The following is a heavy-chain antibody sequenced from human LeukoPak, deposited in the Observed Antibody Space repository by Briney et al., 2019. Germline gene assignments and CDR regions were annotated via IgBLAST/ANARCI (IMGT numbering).Heavy chain of an antibody. CDR1: GFTFSNYG. V-gene: IGHV3-33*01. D-gene: IGHD3-16*02. Sequence: GGPLRLSCAASGFTFSNYGMHWVRQAPGKGLEWVTVIWYDGTKKYYADSVKGRLTISRDNSKNTLYLEMNSLRAEDTAVYYCARDRAVRYFDYWGQGTLVTVSS. CDR3: ARDRAVRYFDY. J-gene: IGHJ4*02. CDR2: IWYDGTKK.